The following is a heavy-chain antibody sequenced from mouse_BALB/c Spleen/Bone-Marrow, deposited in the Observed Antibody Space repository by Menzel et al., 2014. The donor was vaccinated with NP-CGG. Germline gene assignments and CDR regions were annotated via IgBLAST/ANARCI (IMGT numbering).Heavy chain of an antibody. D-gene: IGHD3-2*01. Sequence: VHVKQSGAELVKPGASVKLSCTASGFNIKDTYMHWVKQRPEQGLEWIGRIDPANGNTKYDPKFQGKATITADASSNTAYLRLSSLTSEDTAVYYCATDSSGYLDYWGQGTTLTVSS. J-gene: IGHJ2*01. V-gene: IGHV14-3*02. CDR2: IDPANGNT. CDR1: GFNIKDTY. CDR3: ATDSSGYLDY.